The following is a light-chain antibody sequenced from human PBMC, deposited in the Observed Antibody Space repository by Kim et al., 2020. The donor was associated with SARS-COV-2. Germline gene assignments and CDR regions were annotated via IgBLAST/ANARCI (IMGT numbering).Light chain of an antibody. V-gene: IGKV3-20*01. J-gene: IGKJ5*01. CDR1: QSVGTD. CDR2: GTS. Sequence: EIVLTQSPGILSLSPGERATLSCRASQSVGTDLAWYQQKPGQAPRLLIQGTSSRSTGIPDRFRGSGSGTDFTLTISRLEPEDFAVYYCQQYDTSPITFGHGTRLEIK. CDR3: QQYDTSPIT.